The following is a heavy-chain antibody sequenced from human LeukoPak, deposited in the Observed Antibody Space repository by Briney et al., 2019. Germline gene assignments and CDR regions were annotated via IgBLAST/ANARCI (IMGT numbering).Heavy chain of an antibody. V-gene: IGHV3-7*01. Sequence: PGGSLRLSCAASGFTFSSYWMSWVRQAPGKGLEWVANIKQDGSEKYHVDSVKGRFTISRDNAKNSLYLQMNSLRAEDTAVYYCARVSGYEIWDYYYYMDVWGKGTTVTISS. D-gene: IGHD3/OR15-3a*01. CDR3: ARVSGYEIWDYYYYMDV. J-gene: IGHJ6*03. CDR2: IKQDGSEK. CDR1: GFTFSSYW.